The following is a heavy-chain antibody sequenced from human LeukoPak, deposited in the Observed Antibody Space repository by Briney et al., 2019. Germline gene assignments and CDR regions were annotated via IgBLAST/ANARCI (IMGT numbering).Heavy chain of an antibody. CDR1: GGSISSGSYY. V-gene: IGHV4-61*02. D-gene: IGHD3-10*01. Sequence: SETLSLTCTVSGGSISSGSYYWSWIRQPAGKGLEWIGRIYTSGSTNYNPSLKSRVTISVDTSKNQFSLKLSSVTAADTAVYYCASIPTDYGSGSYPWGQGTLVTVSS. CDR2: IYTSGST. CDR3: ASIPTDYGSGSYP. J-gene: IGHJ5*02.